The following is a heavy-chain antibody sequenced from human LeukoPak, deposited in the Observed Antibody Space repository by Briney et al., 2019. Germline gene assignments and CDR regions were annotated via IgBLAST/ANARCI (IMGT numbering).Heavy chain of an antibody. V-gene: IGHV3-21*01. CDR2: IISSSSFI. D-gene: IGHD2-15*01. J-gene: IGHJ3*02. Sequence: GGTLRLSCAASGFTFSNYWMHWVRHAPGTGLEWVSSIISSSSFIYYADSVKGRCTISRDNATNSLYLQMNSLRAEDTAVYYCARSGGAFDIWGQGTMVTVSS. CDR3: ARSGGAFDI. CDR1: GFTFSNYW.